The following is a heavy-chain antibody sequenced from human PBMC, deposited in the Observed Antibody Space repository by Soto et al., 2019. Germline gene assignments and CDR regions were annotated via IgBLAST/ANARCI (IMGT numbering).Heavy chain of an antibody. CDR3: ARGRQPSS. J-gene: IGHJ4*02. D-gene: IGHD2-2*01. CDR2: IWYDGSNK. CDR1: GFTFSSYG. Sequence: QVQLVESGGGVVQPGRSLRLSCAASGFTFSSYGMHWVRQAPGKGLEWVAGIWYDGSNKYYADSVKGRFTISRDNSKNTLYLQMNSLRAEDTAVYYCARGRQPSSWGQGTLVTVSS. V-gene: IGHV3-33*01.